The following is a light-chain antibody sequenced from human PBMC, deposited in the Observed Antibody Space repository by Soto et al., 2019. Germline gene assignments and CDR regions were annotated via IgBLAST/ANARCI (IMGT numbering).Light chain of an antibody. CDR3: QAWDSSTAV. J-gene: IGLJ1*01. V-gene: IGLV3-1*01. CDR2: QDT. Sequence: SYELTQPPSVSVSPGQTASITCSGYQLGDKYVCWYQQKPGQSPVLDIYQDTKRPSGIPERFSGSNSGNTATLTISGTQALDEADYYCQAWDSSTAVFGAGTKLTVL. CDR1: QLGDKY.